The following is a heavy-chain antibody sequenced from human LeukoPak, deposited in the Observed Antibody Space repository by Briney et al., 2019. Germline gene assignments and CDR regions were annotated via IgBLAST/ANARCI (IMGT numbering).Heavy chain of an antibody. J-gene: IGHJ4*02. V-gene: IGHV1-2*06. Sequence: ASVKVSCKASGYTFTGYYIHWIRQAPGQGLEWMGRIDPHSGGTNYAQKFQGRVTMTRDTSITTAYMGLSRLRSDDTAVYYCARTDPSVSRHYWGQGTLVTVSS. CDR2: IDPHSGGT. CDR1: GYTFTGYY. CDR3: ARTDPSVSRHY. D-gene: IGHD5/OR15-5a*01.